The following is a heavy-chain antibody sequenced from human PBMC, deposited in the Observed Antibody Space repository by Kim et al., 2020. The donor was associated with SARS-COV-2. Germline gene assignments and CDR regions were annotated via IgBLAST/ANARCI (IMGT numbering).Heavy chain of an antibody. CDR2: IYYGGNT. D-gene: IGHD7-27*01. CDR1: GDSITSGGYY. V-gene: IGHV4-31*03. Sequence: SETLSLTCTVSGDSITSGGYYWNWIRQQPGKGLEWSGSIYYGGNTHDIPSLKSRLTISVDTSKNHFSLNLNSATAADTAVYYCARDDSLGGLDYWGQGILVTVSA. CDR3: ARDDSLGGLDY. J-gene: IGHJ4*02.